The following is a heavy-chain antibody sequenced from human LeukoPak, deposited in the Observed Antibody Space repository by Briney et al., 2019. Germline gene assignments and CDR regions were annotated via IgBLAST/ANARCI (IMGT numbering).Heavy chain of an antibody. CDR1: GGSISTYY. J-gene: IGHJ4*02. CDR2: IYYSGTT. CDR3: ARHGGSYFYY. V-gene: IGHV4-59*08. Sequence: SETLSLTCTVSGGSISTYYWSWIRQAPGKGLEWIGYIYYSGTTKYNPSLMGRVSISVDTSKNQFSLRLSSVAAADTAVYYCARHGGSYFYYWGQGILVTVSS. D-gene: IGHD1-26*01.